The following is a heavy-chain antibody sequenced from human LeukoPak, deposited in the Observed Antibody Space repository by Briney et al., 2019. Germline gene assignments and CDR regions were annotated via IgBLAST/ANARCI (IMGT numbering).Heavy chain of an antibody. CDR1: GYSFTSYW. D-gene: IGHD6-19*01. J-gene: IGHJ4*02. V-gene: IGHV5-51*01. CDR2: TYPGVSNT. CDR3: ARRRAVAGTYYFDY. Sequence: GESLKISCKGSGYSFTSYWIGWVRQMPGKGLEWLGITYPGVSNTRYSPSFQGQVTISVDKSINTAYLQWSSLKASDTAMYYCARRRAVAGTYYFDYWGQGTLVTISS.